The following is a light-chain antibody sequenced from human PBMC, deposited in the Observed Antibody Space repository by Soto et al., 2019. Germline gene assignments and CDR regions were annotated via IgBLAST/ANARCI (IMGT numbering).Light chain of an antibody. J-gene: IGKJ4*01. Sequence: EIVLTQSPATLSLSPGERATLSCRASQSFSSYLAWYQQKPGQAPRLLIYDASNRATGIPARFSGSGSGTDFTLTISSLEPEDFAVYYCQQRSNWPPVTFGGGTKVDI. CDR1: QSFSSY. CDR2: DAS. V-gene: IGKV3-11*01. CDR3: QQRSNWPPVT.